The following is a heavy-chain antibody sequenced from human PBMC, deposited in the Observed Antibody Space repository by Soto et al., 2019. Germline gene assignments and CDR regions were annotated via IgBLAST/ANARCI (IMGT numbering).Heavy chain of an antibody. J-gene: IGHJ6*02. CDR1: VGPIRGVVTT. Sequence: RRSGPGLLKLSQPLSFPATFFVGPIRGVVTTGIGSPRPPGKGLEWMGYIYNSGNTYYNPSLKRRGTISLDTSKNQFSLKLSSVTAADTAVYFCAREDYGGNYVHYYGLDVWGQGTTVTVSS. CDR3: AREDYGGNYVHYYGLDV. V-gene: IGHV4-30-4*01. CDR2: IYNSGNT. D-gene: IGHD4-17*01.